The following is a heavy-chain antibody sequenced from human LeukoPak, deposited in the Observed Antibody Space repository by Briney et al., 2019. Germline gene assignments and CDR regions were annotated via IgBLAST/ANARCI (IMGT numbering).Heavy chain of an antibody. D-gene: IGHD3-10*01. CDR1: GFTFGKYW. Sequence: GGSLRLSCVASGFTFGKYWMSWVRQAPGKGLEWVANIKLDGSEKNYVDSVKGRFTISRDNTKNSLYLQMNSLRVEDTAVFYCARGHPPWSGIYFDYWGQGTLVTVSS. CDR3: ARGHPPWSGIYFDY. J-gene: IGHJ4*02. V-gene: IGHV3-7*03. CDR2: IKLDGSEK.